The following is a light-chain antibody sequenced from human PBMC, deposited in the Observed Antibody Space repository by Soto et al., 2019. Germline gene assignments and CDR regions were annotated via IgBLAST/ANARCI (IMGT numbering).Light chain of an antibody. Sequence: EIVLTQSPGTLSLSPGERGTLSCRASQNLGTLYLAWFQQKSGQAPRLLIYGASTRATAIPARFTGSGSGTEFTLTISSLQSEDFAVYYCQQYNNWPITFGPGTRLEIK. J-gene: IGKJ5*01. CDR1: QNLGTLY. CDR3: QQYNNWPIT. V-gene: IGKV3-15*01. CDR2: GAS.